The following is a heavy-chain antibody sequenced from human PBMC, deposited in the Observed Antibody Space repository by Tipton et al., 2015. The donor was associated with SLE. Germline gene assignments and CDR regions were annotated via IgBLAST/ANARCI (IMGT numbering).Heavy chain of an antibody. CDR3: AKMVGSSWRDLRSQGFFES. CDR1: GFTYSNYW. V-gene: IGHV3-7*01. D-gene: IGHD6-13*01. CDR2: IKRDGSEK. J-gene: IGHJ4*02. Sequence: SLRLSCAASGFTYSNYWVSWARQAPGKGLEWVANIKRDGSEKYYADSVRGRFTISRDNAKNSLYLQMNSLRADDTAVYYCAKMVGSSWRDLRSQGFFESWGQGTPVSVTS.